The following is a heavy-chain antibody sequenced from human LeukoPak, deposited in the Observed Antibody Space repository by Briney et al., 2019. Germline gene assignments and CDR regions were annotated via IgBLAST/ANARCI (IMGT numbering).Heavy chain of an antibody. V-gene: IGHV3-48*02. CDR3: ARDYGYSSSFDY. J-gene: IGHJ4*02. CDR2: TSGGSSTI. CDR1: GFTFSSSS. D-gene: IGHD6-13*01. Sequence: GGSLRLSCAAFGFTFSSSSMNWVRQAPGKGLEWVSYTSGGSSTIHYADSVKGRFTISRDNAKNSLYLQMNSLRDEDTALYYCARDYGYSSSFDYWGQGTLVTVSS.